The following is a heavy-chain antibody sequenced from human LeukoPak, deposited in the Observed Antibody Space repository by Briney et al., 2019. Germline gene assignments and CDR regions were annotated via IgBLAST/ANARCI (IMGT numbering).Heavy chain of an antibody. J-gene: IGHJ4*02. CDR1: GGSVSSGSYY. CDR3: ARAMITFGGVIDTFDY. CDR2: IYYGGST. Sequence: SETLSLTCTVSGGSVSSGSYYWSWIRQPPGKGLEWIGYIYYGGSTNYNPSLKSRVTISVDTSKNQFSLKLSSVTAADTAVYYCARAMITFGGVIDTFDYWGQGTLVTVSS. D-gene: IGHD3-16*02. V-gene: IGHV4-61*01.